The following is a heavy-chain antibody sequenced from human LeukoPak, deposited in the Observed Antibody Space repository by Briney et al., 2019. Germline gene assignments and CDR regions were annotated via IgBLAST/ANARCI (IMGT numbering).Heavy chain of an antibody. D-gene: IGHD2-15*01. V-gene: IGHV1-46*01. J-gene: IGHJ3*02. Sequence: ASVKVSCKASGYTFTSYYMHWVRQAPGQGLEWMGIINPSGGSTSYAQKFQGRVTMTRNTSISTAYMELSSLRSEDTAVYYCARGRRYCSGGSCYYRAFDIWGQGTMVTVSS. CDR2: INPSGGST. CDR3: ARGRRYCSGGSCYYRAFDI. CDR1: GYTFTSYY.